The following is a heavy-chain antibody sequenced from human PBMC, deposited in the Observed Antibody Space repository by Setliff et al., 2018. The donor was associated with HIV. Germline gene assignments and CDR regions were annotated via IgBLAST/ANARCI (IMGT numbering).Heavy chain of an antibody. J-gene: IGHJ4*02. V-gene: IGHV4-38-2*01. Sequence: SETLSLTCAVSGYSISSGYYWGWIRQPPGKGLEWIGTIYHSGSTYYNPSLKSRVTISVDTSKNQFSLTVSSVTAADTAVYYCASRALKGRHAFSLWSPFDYWGQGTLVTVSS. CDR1: GYSISSGYY. CDR2: IYHSGST. CDR3: ASRALKGRHAFSLWSPFDY. D-gene: IGHD2-8*02.